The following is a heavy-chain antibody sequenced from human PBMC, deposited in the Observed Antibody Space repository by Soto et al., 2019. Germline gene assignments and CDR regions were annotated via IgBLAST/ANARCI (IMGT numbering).Heavy chain of an antibody. D-gene: IGHD1-26*01. Sequence: GSLRLSCAASGFTFSAHYMDWVRQAPGKGLEWVGRIKNKANSYTTEYDASVEGRFTISREDSQNSLYLQMNSLKTEDTAVYFCARVSLVGPSGGRYFDYWGQGSQVTVSS. CDR3: ARVSLVGPSGGRYFDY. V-gene: IGHV3-72*01. CDR2: IKNKANSYTT. J-gene: IGHJ4*02. CDR1: GFTFSAHY.